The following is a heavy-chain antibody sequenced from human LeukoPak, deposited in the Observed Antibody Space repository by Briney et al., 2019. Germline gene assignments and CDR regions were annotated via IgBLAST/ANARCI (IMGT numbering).Heavy chain of an antibody. CDR3: ARDPHRIAVAGTLPFDY. V-gene: IGHV1-18*01. CDR2: TSAYNGNT. Sequence: ASVKVSCKASGYTFTSYGISWVRQAPGQGLEWMGWTSAYNGNTNYAQKLQGRVTMTTDTSTSTAYMELRSLRSDDTAVYYCARDPHRIAVAGTLPFDYWGQGTLVTVSS. D-gene: IGHD6-19*01. J-gene: IGHJ4*02. CDR1: GYTFTSYG.